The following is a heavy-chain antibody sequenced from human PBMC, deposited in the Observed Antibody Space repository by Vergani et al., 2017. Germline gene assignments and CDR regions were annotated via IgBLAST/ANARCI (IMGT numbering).Heavy chain of an antibody. V-gene: IGHV3-7*01. J-gene: IGHJ4*02. Sequence: EVQLVESGGGLVQPGGSLRLSCAASGFTFSSYWMSWVRQAPGKGLEWVANIKQDGSEKYYVDSVKGRFTISRDNAKNSLYLQMNSLRAEDTAVYYCAVRPRVNLVGGEIVTKRTFDYWSQGSLVTVSS. CDR1: GFTFSSYW. CDR3: AVRPRVNLVGGEIVTKRTFDY. CDR2: IKQDGSEK. D-gene: IGHD3-10*01.